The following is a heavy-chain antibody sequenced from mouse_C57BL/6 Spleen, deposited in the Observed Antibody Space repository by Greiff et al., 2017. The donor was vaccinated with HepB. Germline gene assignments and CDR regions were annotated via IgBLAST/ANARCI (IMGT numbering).Heavy chain of an antibody. Sequence: QVQLKQSGAELAKPGASVKLSCKASGYTFTSYWMHWVKQRPGQGLEWIGYINPSSGYTKYNQKFKDKATLTADKSSSTAYMQLSSLTYEDSAVYYCARSKGGSNYYFDYWGQGTTLTVSS. D-gene: IGHD2-5*01. CDR3: ARSKGGSNYYFDY. CDR1: GYTFTSYW. J-gene: IGHJ2*01. V-gene: IGHV1-7*01. CDR2: INPSSGYT.